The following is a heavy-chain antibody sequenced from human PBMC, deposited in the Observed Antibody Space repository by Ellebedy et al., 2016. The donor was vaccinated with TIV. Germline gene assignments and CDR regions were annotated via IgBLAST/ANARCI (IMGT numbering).Heavy chain of an antibody. J-gene: IGHJ6*03. D-gene: IGHD2-2*01. Sequence: GESLKISXAASGFTFSSYAMHWVRQAPGKGLEWVAVISYDGSNKYYADSVKGRFTISRDNSKNTLYLQMNSLRAEDTAVYYCAKDRYCSSTSCYGYMDVWGKGTTVTVSS. CDR3: AKDRYCSSTSCYGYMDV. CDR1: GFTFSSYA. CDR2: ISYDGSNK. V-gene: IGHV3-30-3*01.